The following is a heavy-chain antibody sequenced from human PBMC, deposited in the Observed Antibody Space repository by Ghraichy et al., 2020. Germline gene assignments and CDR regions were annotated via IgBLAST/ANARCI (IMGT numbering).Heavy chain of an antibody. Sequence: KVSCQASGYTFTNYGISWVRQAPGQGLEWMGWISAYNADTNYAQKVQGRVTMTTDTSTSTAYMDLWSLRIDDTAVYFCARVSGSGSFSYYYGLDVWGQGTTVTVSS. J-gene: IGHJ6*02. CDR3: ARVSGSGSFSYYYGLDV. V-gene: IGHV1-18*04. CDR1: GYTFTNYG. D-gene: IGHD1-26*01. CDR2: ISAYNADT.